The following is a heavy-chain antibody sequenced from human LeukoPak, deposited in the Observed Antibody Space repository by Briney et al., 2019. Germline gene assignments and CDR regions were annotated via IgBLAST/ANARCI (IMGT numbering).Heavy chain of an antibody. CDR1: GGSISSGGYY. CDR2: IYYSGST. Sequence: SETLSLTCTVSGGSISSGGYYWSWIRQHPGEGLELIGYIYYSGSTYYNPSLKSRVTISVDTSKNQFSLKLSSVTAADTAVYYCARMPAAGPLDYWGQGTLVTVSS. CDR3: ARMPAAGPLDY. V-gene: IGHV4-31*03. D-gene: IGHD6-13*01. J-gene: IGHJ4*02.